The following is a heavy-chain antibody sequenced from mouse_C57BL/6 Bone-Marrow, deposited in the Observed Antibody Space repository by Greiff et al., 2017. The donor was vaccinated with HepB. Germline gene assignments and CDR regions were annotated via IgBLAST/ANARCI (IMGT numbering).Heavy chain of an antibody. D-gene: IGHD1-1*01. Sequence: EVQGVESGGGLVKPGGSLKLSCAASGFTFSSYAMSWVRQTPEKRLEWVATISDGGSYTYYPDNVKGRFTISRDNAKNNLYLQMSHLKSEDTAMYYCARGRNDYGLYWGQGTLVTVSA. CDR1: GFTFSSYA. V-gene: IGHV5-4*01. CDR2: ISDGGSYT. CDR3: ARGRNDYGLY. J-gene: IGHJ3*01.